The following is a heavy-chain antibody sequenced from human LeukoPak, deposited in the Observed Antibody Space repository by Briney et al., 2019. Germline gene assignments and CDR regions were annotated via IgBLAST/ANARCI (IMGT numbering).Heavy chain of an antibody. V-gene: IGHV3-23*01. J-gene: IGHJ3*02. CDR2: LNTGETT. Sequence: GGSLRLSCAASGFTFSIRAMNWVRQAPGKGLEWVACLNTGETTFYAESVKGRFTISTDRSQSTLVLQMNNLRDDDTAVYYCTRGSLDIWGHGTMVTVS. D-gene: IGHD3-16*01. CDR1: GFTFSIRA. CDR3: TRGSLDI.